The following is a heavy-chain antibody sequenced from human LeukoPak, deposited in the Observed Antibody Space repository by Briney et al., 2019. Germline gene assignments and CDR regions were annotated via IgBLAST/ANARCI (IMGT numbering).Heavy chain of an antibody. V-gene: IGHV4-30-2*01. Sequence: HSQTLSLTCTVSGGSISSGGYSWSWIRQPPGKGLEWIGYIYHSGSTYYNPSLKSRVTMSVDTSKNQFSLKLSSVTAADTAVYYCARLPGRDTEDIDYWGQGTLVTVSS. CDR3: ARLPGRDTEDIDY. CDR1: GGSISSGGYS. J-gene: IGHJ4*02. CDR2: IYHSGST.